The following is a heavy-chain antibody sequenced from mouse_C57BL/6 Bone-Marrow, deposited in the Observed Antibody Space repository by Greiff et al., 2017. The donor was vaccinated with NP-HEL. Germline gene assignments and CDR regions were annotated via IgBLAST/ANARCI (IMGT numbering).Heavy chain of an antibody. Sequence: EVQGVESGGGLVKPGGSLKLSCAASGFTFSDYGMHWVRQAPEQGLEWVAYISSGSSTIYYAATVKGRFTISRDNAKNTLFLQMTSLRSEDTAMDYCARPSSGGFAYWGKGTMVTVSA. CDR1: GFTFSDYG. CDR2: ISSGSSTI. D-gene: IGHD3-2*02. V-gene: IGHV5-17*01. CDR3: ARPSSGGFAY. J-gene: IGHJ3*01.